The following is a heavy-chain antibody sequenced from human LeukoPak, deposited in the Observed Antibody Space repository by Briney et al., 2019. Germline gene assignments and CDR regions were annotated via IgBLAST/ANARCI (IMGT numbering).Heavy chain of an antibody. V-gene: IGHV1-18*01. J-gene: IGHJ4*02. CDR3: ARGELTIFGVVIADY. CDR2: ISAYNGNT. D-gene: IGHD3-3*01. Sequence: ASVKVSCKASGYTFTSYGISWVRQAPGQGLEWIGWISAYNGNTNYAQKLQGRVTMTTDTSTSTAYMELRSLRSDDTAVYYCARGELTIFGVVIADYWGQGTLVTVSS. CDR1: GYTFTSYG.